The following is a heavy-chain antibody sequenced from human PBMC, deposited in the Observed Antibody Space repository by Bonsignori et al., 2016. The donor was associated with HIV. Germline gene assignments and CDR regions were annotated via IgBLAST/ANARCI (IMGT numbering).Heavy chain of an antibody. V-gene: IGHV3-48*02. CDR2: ISSSSSTI. J-gene: IGHJ4*02. CDR3: ARGLFNGYCSGGSCGERRYFDY. D-gene: IGHD2-15*01. Sequence: VRQMPGKGLEWVSYISSSSSTIYYADSVKGRFTISRDNAKNSLYLQMNSLRDEDTAVYYCARGLFNGYCSGGSCGERRYFDYWGQGTLVTVSS.